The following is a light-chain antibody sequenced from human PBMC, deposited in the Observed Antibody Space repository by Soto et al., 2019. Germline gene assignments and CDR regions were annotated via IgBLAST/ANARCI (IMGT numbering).Light chain of an antibody. Sequence: EIVLTPSPGTLSLSPGERATLSCRASQSVSSSYLAWYQQKPGQAPRVLIYGASSRATGIPDRFSGSGSGTDFTLTISRLEPEDFAVYYCQQYGSSPNTFGQGTRLEIK. V-gene: IGKV3-20*01. CDR3: QQYGSSPNT. CDR2: GAS. CDR1: QSVSSSY. J-gene: IGKJ5*01.